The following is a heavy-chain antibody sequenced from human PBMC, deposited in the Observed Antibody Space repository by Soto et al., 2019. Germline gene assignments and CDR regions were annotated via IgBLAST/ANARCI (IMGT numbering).Heavy chain of an antibody. CDR1: GFTFSSYG. Sequence: QVQLVESGGGVVQPGRSLRLSCAASGFTFSSYGMHWVRQAPGKGLEWVAVISYDGSKKYYVDSVKGRFSISRDNSKNTQDLQMKSLRAEDTALYYCATAQAAIVATAPVAGGQGALVTVSS. J-gene: IGHJ4*02. CDR2: ISYDGSKK. D-gene: IGHD2-15*01. V-gene: IGHV3-30*03. CDR3: ATAQAAIVATAPVA.